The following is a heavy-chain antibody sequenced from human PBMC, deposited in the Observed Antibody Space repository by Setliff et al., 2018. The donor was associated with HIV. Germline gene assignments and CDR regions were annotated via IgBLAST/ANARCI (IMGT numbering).Heavy chain of an antibody. J-gene: IGHJ4*02. CDR3: ARTLRAAAMGYFDY. Sequence: SETLSLTCTVSGGSITPHYWSWIRQPPGKGLEWIGLIYYSGSTNYSPSLKSRVTISVDTSKNQFSLKLTSVTAADTAVYYCARTLRAAAMGYFDYWGQGTLVTVSS. CDR1: GGSITPHY. D-gene: IGHD5-18*01. V-gene: IGHV4-59*08. CDR2: IYYSGST.